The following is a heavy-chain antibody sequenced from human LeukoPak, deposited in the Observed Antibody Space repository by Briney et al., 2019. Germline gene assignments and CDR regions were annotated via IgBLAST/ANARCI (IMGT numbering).Heavy chain of an antibody. J-gene: IGHJ4*02. D-gene: IGHD5-18*01. Sequence: PSETLSLTCAVPGGSISSGGYSWRWIRQPPGTGLQWIGYIYHSGSTYYNPSLKSRVTISVDRSKNQFSLKLSSVTAADTAVYYCARVRGAQLWSHYFDYWGQGTLVTVSS. CDR3: ARVRGAQLWSHYFDY. CDR2: IYHSGST. V-gene: IGHV4-30-2*01. CDR1: GGSISSGGYS.